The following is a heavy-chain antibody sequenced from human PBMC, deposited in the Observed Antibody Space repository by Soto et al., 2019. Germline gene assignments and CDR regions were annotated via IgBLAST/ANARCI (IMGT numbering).Heavy chain of an antibody. Sequence: QVQLQESGPGLVKPSQPLSLTGTVSVGSISSGGYYWSGFRQPPGKGLGWIGYIYYSGSTYYNPSFKRRVTISVDTSKNQFSLKLSSVTAADTAVYYCARDAWGYSGSYSDWYFDLWGRGTLVTVSS. V-gene: IGHV4-31*03. CDR1: VGSISSGGYY. CDR3: ARDAWGYSGSYSDWYFDL. CDR2: IYYSGST. J-gene: IGHJ2*01. D-gene: IGHD1-26*01.